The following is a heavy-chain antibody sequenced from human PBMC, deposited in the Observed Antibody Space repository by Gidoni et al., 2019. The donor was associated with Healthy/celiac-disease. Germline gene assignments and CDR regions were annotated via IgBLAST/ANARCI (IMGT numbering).Heavy chain of an antibody. J-gene: IGHJ5*02. V-gene: IGHV1-69*01. Sequence: QVQLVQSGAEVKKPGSSVKVSCKASGGTFSSYAISWVRQAPGQGLEWMGGIIPIFGTAKYAQKVQGRVTITEDESTSTAYMELSSLRSKDTAVYYCARSSRGYYRIRSAAYWFDPWGQGTLVTVSS. CDR1: GGTFSSYA. D-gene: IGHD3-3*01. CDR3: ARSSRGYYRIRSAAYWFDP. CDR2: IIPIFGTA.